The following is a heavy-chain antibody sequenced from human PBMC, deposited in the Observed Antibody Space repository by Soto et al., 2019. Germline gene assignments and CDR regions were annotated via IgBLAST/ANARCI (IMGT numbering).Heavy chain of an antibody. Sequence: QVQLQESGPGLVNPSQTLSLTCTVSGGSISSGDYYWSWIRQPPGKGLEWIGYIYYSGSTYYNPSLKSRVTISVDTSKNPFSLKLSSVTAADTAVYYCARDANWFISGDGAWYFDLWCRGTLVTVSS. CDR3: ARDANWFISGDGAWYFDL. D-gene: IGHD7-27*01. J-gene: IGHJ2*01. V-gene: IGHV4-30-4*01. CDR2: IYYSGST. CDR1: GGSISSGDYY.